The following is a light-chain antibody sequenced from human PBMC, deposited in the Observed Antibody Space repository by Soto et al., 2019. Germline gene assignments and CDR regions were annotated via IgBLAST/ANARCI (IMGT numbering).Light chain of an antibody. CDR3: QQFNSFPHT. CDR2: AAS. V-gene: IGKV1-13*02. CDR1: QDIGSS. Sequence: IQLTQSPSSLSASVGDTITITCRASQDIGSSLAWYQQRPGNAPKLLLRAASNLEAGVPSRFGGSGSGTEFTLNISSLRPDHFATYYCQQFNSFPHTFGGGTNVQIQ. J-gene: IGKJ4*01.